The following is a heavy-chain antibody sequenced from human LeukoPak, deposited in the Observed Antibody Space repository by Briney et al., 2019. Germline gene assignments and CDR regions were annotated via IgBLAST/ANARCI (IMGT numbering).Heavy chain of an antibody. Sequence: SETLSLTCTVSGGSISSSSYYWGWIRQPPGKGLEWIGSIYYSGSTYYNPSLKSRVTISVDTSKKQFSLRLSSVTAADTAVYYCARVGAFYYGSGSFLDIWGQGTMVTVSS. CDR1: GGSISSSSYY. CDR2: IYYSGST. J-gene: IGHJ3*02. CDR3: ARVGAFYYGSGSFLDI. V-gene: IGHV4-39*02. D-gene: IGHD3-10*01.